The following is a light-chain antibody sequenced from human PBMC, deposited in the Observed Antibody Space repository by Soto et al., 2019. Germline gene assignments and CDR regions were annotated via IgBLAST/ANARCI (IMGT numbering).Light chain of an antibody. V-gene: IGLV1-44*01. J-gene: IGLJ1*01. CDR2: SNN. Sequence: QSAPTQPPSTSGTPGQRVTISCSGSRSNIGSNTVTWYQQPPGTAPKLLIYSNNQRPSGVPDRFSGSKSGTSASLAISGLQSEDEADYYCAAWDDSLNGSYVFGTGTKVTVL. CDR1: RSNIGSNT. CDR3: AAWDDSLNGSYV.